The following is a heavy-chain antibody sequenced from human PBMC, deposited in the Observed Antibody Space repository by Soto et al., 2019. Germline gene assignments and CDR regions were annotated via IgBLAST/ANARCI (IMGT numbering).Heavy chain of an antibody. J-gene: IGHJ4*02. CDR3: ARDVEMATPNYFDY. Sequence: GASVKVSCKASGYTFTSYAISWVRQAPGQGLEWMGRIIPILGIANYAQKFQGRVTITADKSTSTAYMELSSLRSEDTAVYYCARDVEMATPNYFDYWGQGTLVTVSS. D-gene: IGHD5-12*01. CDR1: GYTFTSYA. CDR2: IIPILGIA. V-gene: IGHV1-69*04.